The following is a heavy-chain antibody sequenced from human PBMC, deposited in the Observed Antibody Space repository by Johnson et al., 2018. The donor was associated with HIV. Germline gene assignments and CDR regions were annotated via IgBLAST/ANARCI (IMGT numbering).Heavy chain of an antibody. Sequence: QVQLVESGGGVVQPGRSLRLSCAASGFTFSSYAMHWVRQAPGKGLEWVAVISSDGSNKYYEDSVKGRFTISRDNSKNILYLQMKSMRGKDTAVYYCAKGRSSTPWEHAFDIWGQGTMVTVSS. CDR1: GFTFSSYA. J-gene: IGHJ3*02. CDR2: ISSDGSNK. CDR3: AKGRSSTPWEHAFDI. D-gene: IGHD1-1*01. V-gene: IGHV3-30-3*01.